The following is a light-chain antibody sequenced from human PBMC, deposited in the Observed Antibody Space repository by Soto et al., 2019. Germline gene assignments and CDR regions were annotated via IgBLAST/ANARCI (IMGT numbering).Light chain of an antibody. Sequence: QSALTQPPSASRSPGQSVTISCTGTSSDVGGYNYVSWYQQHPGKAPKLIIYDVTKRPSGVPDRFSGSKSGRTASLTVAGLQTYDEADYFCSSYAGSNNLVFGGGTKLTVL. J-gene: IGLJ2*01. CDR1: SSDVGGYNY. V-gene: IGLV2-8*02. CDR2: DVT. CDR3: SSYAGSNNLV.